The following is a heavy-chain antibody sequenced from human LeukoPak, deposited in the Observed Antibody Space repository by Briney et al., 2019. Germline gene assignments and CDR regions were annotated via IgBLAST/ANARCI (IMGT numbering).Heavy chain of an antibody. CDR2: IYYSGRT. J-gene: IGHJ6*03. CDR1: GGSISSYY. CDR3: ARETSQKGAHYMDV. D-gene: IGHD3-16*01. Sequence: SETLSHTCTVSGGSISSYYWSWIRPPPGKGLEWSGYIYYSGRTNYNPSLKSRVTISVDTSKNQFSLKLSSVTAADTAVYYCARETSQKGAHYMDVWGKGTTVTIPS. V-gene: IGHV4-59*01.